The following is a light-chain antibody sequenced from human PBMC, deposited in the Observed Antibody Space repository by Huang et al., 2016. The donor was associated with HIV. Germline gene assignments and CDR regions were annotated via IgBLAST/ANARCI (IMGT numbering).Light chain of an antibody. CDR2: DAS. CDR1: QSVGSN. J-gene: IGKJ4*01. V-gene: IGKV3-11*01. Sequence: EVVLTQSPATLSLSPGERATLSCRASQSVGSNLVWYQQRPGQAPRVLIYDASNRATGIPARFSGSGSGTDFTLTISSLESEDFAVYYCQQRSNWALTFGGGTKVEIK. CDR3: QQRSNWALT.